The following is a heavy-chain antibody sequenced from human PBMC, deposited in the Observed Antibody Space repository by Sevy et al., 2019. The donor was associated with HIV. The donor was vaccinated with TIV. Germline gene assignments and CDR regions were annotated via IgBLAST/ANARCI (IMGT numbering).Heavy chain of an antibody. CDR2: IRSKGNSFAT. CDR1: GFAFRGSA. Sequence: GGSLRLSCAASGFAFRGSAIHWVRQASGKGLEWIGRIRSKGNSFATDYVPSVKGRFIVSRDDSTKTAYLQMSSLKIDDTAVYYCAGQVGDTVMAIFDYWGQGTLVTVSS. V-gene: IGHV3-73*01. CDR3: AGQVGDTVMAIFDY. D-gene: IGHD1-26*01. J-gene: IGHJ4*02.